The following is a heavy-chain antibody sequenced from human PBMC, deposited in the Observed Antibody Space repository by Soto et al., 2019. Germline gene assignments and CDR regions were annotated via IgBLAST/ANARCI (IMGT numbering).Heavy chain of an antibody. Sequence: GGSLRLSCAASGFAFSGSWMHWVRQVPGKGLMWVSRINTDGTTTTYADSVKGRFTVSRDNANNTLYLQMNSLRAEDTAVYYCAREPLAVLIYLDLWGQGTLVTVSS. CDR3: AREPLAVLIYLDL. J-gene: IGHJ5*02. CDR2: INTDGTTT. D-gene: IGHD3-10*01. V-gene: IGHV3-74*01. CDR1: GFAFSGSW.